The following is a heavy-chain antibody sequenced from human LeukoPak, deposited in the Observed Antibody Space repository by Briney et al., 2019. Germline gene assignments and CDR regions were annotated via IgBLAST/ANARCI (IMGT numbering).Heavy chain of an antibody. CDR3: ARDRGRLGSGSYRYFDY. J-gene: IGHJ4*02. Sequence: GGSLRLSCAASGLTFSTYSMNWVRQAPGKGLEWVSYIISSSDTIHYADSVKGRFTISRDNAKNSLYLQMNNLRAEDTAVYYCARDRGRLGSGSYRYFDYWGQGTLVTVSS. CDR1: GLTFSTYS. V-gene: IGHV3-48*04. D-gene: IGHD3-10*01. CDR2: IISSSDTI.